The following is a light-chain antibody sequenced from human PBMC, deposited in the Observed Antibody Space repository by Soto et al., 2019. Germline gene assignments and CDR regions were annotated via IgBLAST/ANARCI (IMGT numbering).Light chain of an antibody. V-gene: IGLV1-44*01. J-gene: IGLJ2*01. CDR3: TSWDDNLSGHV. Sequence: QAVVTQPPSASGTPGQRVTISCSGSSSNIGRNSVNWYQHLPGTAPKLLIYSYNQRPSGCPDRFSGSRSDTSASLAISGLQSEDEAEYYCTSWDDNLSGHVFGGGTLLTVL. CDR1: SSNIGRNS. CDR2: SYN.